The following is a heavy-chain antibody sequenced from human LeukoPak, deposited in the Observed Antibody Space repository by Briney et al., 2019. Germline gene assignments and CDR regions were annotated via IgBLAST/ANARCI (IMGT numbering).Heavy chain of an antibody. J-gene: IGHJ4*02. Sequence: PGGSLRLSCAVSGFTFSSYGMHWVRQAPGKGLEWVAVISYDGSNKYYADSVKGRFTISRDNSKNTLYLQMNSLRAEDTAVYYCAKGGYCSGGSCYSGPCFDYWGQGTLVTVSS. CDR3: AKGGYCSGGSCYSGPCFDY. CDR2: ISYDGSNK. V-gene: IGHV3-30*18. D-gene: IGHD2-15*01. CDR1: GFTFSSYG.